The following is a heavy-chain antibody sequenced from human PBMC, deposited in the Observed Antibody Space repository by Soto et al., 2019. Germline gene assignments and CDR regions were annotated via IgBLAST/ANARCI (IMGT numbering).Heavy chain of an antibody. D-gene: IGHD4-4*01. J-gene: IGHJ4*02. CDR2: IHHSGST. CDR3: ARTYSNHHYFDY. V-gene: IGHV4-34*01. CDR1: GGSFSDYY. Sequence: QVQLQQWGAGLLKPSETLSLTCGVSGGSFSDYYWSWIRQPPGEGLEWIGEIHHSGSTNYNPSLKSRVTISVDTSKNRFSLRLSSVTAADTAVYYCARTYSNHHYFDYWGQGTLVTVSS.